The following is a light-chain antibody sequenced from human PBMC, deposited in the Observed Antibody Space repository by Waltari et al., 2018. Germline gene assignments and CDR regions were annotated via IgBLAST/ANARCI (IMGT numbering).Light chain of an antibody. V-gene: IGLV1-51*02. CDR3: GTWDNTLSAV. CDR2: GND. CDR1: ASKVLNSY. J-gene: IGLJ2*01. Sequence: SVLTHPRPVPAAPGQQANFLRPGSASKVLNSYVPWHQPCPGAAPQIPSYGNDQGTSGIPDRFSVSESGASPALEITGLQTGDEADYYCGTWDNTLSAVFGGGTKVTVL.